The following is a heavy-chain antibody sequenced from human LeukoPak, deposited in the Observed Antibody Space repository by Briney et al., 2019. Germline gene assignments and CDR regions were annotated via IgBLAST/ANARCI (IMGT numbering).Heavy chain of an antibody. D-gene: IGHD2-2*01. CDR2: MNPNSGNT. Sequence: ASVKVSCKASGYTFTSYDINWVRQATGQGLEGMGWMNPNSGNTGYAQKFQGRVTMTRNTSISTAYMELSSLRSEDTAVYYCAACSTSCYGGFPNYYYYGMDVWGQGTTVTVSS. V-gene: IGHV1-8*01. CDR1: GYTFTSYD. CDR3: AACSTSCYGGFPNYYYYGMDV. J-gene: IGHJ6*02.